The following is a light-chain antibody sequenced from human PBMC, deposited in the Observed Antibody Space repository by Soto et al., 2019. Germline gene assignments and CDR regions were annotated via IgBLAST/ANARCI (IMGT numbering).Light chain of an antibody. Sequence: QSVLTQPASLSGSPGQSITISCTGTNSDIGAYSRVCWYQQHPGKVPKLMIFVVSNRPSGVSNRFSGSKSGNTASLTISGLLAEDEADYYCVSYTSSDSWVFGGGTKLTVL. CDR1: NSDIGAYSR. CDR2: VVS. J-gene: IGLJ3*02. V-gene: IGLV2-14*03. CDR3: VSYTSSDSWV.